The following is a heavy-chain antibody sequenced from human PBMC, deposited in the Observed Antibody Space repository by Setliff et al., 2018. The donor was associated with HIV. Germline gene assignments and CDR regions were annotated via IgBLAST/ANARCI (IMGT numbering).Heavy chain of an antibody. D-gene: IGHD6-13*01. J-gene: IGHJ4*02. CDR2: ISDDGTNT. CDR1: GFSLTSLA. CDR3: ARVSSSWFDY. Sequence: PGGSLRLSCAVSGFSLTSLAIHWVRQAPGKGLEWVAVISDDGTNTYYADSVKGRFTISRDNSKNTLFLQMNSLRAEDTAVYYCARVSSSWFDYWGQGTLVTVSS. V-gene: IGHV3-30*04.